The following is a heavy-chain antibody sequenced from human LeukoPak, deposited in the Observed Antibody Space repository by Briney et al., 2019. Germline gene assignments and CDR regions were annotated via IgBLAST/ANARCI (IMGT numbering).Heavy chain of an antibody. CDR3: ASPGIVAAGTDRGFDY. J-gene: IGHJ4*02. D-gene: IGHD6-13*01. Sequence: PSETLSLTCTVSGGSISSYYWSWIRQPPGKGMEWIGFIYYSRSTNYNPSLKSRVTISVDTSKNQFSLRLSSVIAADTAVYYCASPGIVAAGTDRGFDYWGQGILVTVSS. V-gene: IGHV4-59*01. CDR1: GGSISSYY. CDR2: IYYSRST.